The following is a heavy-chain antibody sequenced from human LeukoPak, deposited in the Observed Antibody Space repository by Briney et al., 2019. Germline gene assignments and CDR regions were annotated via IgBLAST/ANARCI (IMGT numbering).Heavy chain of an antibody. D-gene: IGHD2-2*01. CDR1: GFIFSSYW. J-gene: IGHJ5*02. CDR3: ARGTAEGVVVPAATKNWFDP. Sequence: GGSLRLSCAASGFIFSSYWMHWVRQAPGKGLVWVSRINGDGSSTSYADSVKGRFTISRDNAKNSLYLQMSSLRDEDTAVYYCARGTAEGVVVPAATKNWFDPWGQGTLVTVSS. CDR2: INGDGSST. V-gene: IGHV3-74*01.